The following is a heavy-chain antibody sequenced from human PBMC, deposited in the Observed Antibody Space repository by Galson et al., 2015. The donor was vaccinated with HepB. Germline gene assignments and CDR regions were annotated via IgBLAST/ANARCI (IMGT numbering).Heavy chain of an antibody. J-gene: IGHJ4*02. CDR3: ARVLRHFDFDY. Sequence: SLRLSCAASGFTFSSYSMNWVRQAPGKGLEWVSHISSSSSTIFYADSVKGRFTISRDNAKNSLFLQMHSLRDEDTAVYYCARVLRHFDFDYWGQGTLVTVSS. CDR1: GFTFSSYS. CDR2: ISSSSSTI. D-gene: IGHD3-9*01. V-gene: IGHV3-48*02.